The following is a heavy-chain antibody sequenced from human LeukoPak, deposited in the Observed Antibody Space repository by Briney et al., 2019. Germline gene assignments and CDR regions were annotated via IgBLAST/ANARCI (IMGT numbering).Heavy chain of an antibody. CDR2: IYYSGST. Sequence: PSETLSLTCTVSGGSISSYYWSWIRQPPGKGLEWIGYIYYSGSTNYNPSLKSRVTISVDTSKNQFSLKLNSVTAADTAVYYCARLIAAAGRSLDYYYYMDVWGKGTTVTISS. CDR3: ARLIAAAGRSLDYYYYMDV. D-gene: IGHD6-13*01. V-gene: IGHV4-59*01. J-gene: IGHJ6*03. CDR1: GGSISSYY.